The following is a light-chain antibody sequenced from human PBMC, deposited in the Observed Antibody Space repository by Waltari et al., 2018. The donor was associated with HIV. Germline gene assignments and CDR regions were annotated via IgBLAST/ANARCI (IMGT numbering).Light chain of an antibody. CDR1: TLAKEY. CDR3: QSIDVSDVV. CDR2: KDI. Sequence: SHELTQPPSVSVSPGQTASITCSGNTLAKEYAYWHQQRPGQAPLLVIYKDIERPSGIPDRFSGSTSGTTVTLTITGVQAEDEADYYCQSIDVSDVVFGGGTKLTVL. V-gene: IGLV3-25*03. J-gene: IGLJ2*01.